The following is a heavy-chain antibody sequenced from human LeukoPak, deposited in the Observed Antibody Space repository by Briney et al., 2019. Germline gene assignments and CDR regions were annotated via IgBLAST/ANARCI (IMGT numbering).Heavy chain of an antibody. CDR2: ISWNSGSI. Sequence: QPGGSLRLSCAASGFTFSSYAMSWVRQAPGKGLEWVSGISWNSGSIGYADSVKGRFTISRDNGKNALYLEMNSLRAEDTALYYCVKDGAIFRVPITRGGMDVWGQGTAVTVSS. V-gene: IGHV3-9*01. J-gene: IGHJ6*02. CDR3: VKDGAIFRVPITRGGMDV. CDR1: GFTFSSYA. D-gene: IGHD3-3*01.